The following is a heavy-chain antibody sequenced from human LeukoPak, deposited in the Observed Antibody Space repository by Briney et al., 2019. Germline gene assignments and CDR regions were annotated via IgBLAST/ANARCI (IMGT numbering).Heavy chain of an antibody. Sequence: GGSLRLSCAGSGLAFSSYAMTCVGQPPGKGLEWVSAISGSGGSTYYADSVKGRFTISRDNSKNTLYLQMNSLRAEDTAVYYCAKHSGHDSIYYYIDVWGKGTTVTVSS. CDR1: GLAFSSYA. CDR3: AKHSGHDSIYYYIDV. J-gene: IGHJ6*03. CDR2: ISGSGGST. V-gene: IGHV3-23*01. D-gene: IGHD5-12*01.